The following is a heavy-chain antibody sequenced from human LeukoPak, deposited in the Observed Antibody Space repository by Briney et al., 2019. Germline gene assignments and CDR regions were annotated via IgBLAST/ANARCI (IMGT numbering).Heavy chain of an antibody. Sequence: ASVKVSCKASGGTFSNYAINWVRQAPGQGLEWMGGIIPIFGTAHYSQKFQGRVTMTRDTSTSTVYMELSSLRSEDTAVYYCARDREGAANYWGQGTLVTVSS. CDR2: IIPIFGTA. D-gene: IGHD1-26*01. CDR3: ARDREGAANY. J-gene: IGHJ4*02. V-gene: IGHV1-69*05. CDR1: GGTFSNYA.